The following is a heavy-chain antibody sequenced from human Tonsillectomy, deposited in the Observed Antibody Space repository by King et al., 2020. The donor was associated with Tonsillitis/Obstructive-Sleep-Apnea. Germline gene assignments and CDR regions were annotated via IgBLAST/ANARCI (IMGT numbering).Heavy chain of an antibody. V-gene: IGHV3-9*01. CDR3: AKGGITILYYTDV. J-gene: IGHJ6*03. CDR2: INWNSRSI. Sequence: VQLVESGGGLVQPGRSLRLSCAASGFTFDDYALHWVRQAPGKGLEWVSSINWNSRSIGYADSVKGRFTISRDNAKNSLYLQMNSLRAEDTASYYCAKGGITILYYTDVWGEGTTVTL. CDR1: GFTFDDYA. D-gene: IGHD3-3*01.